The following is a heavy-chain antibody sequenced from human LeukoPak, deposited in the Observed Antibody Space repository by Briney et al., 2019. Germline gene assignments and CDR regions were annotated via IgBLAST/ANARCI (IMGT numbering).Heavy chain of an antibody. Sequence: GGSLRLSCAASGFTFSSYSMNWVRQAPGKGLEWVSYISSSGSTIYYADSVKGRFTISRDNAKNSLYLQMNSLRAEDTAVYYCARQGGRYFDWSFDYWGQGTLVTVSS. D-gene: IGHD3-9*01. CDR2: ISSSGSTI. CDR1: GFTFSSYS. V-gene: IGHV3-48*04. J-gene: IGHJ4*02. CDR3: ARQGGRYFDWSFDY.